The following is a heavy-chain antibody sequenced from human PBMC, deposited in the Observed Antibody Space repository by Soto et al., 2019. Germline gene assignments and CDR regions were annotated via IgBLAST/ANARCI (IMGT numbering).Heavy chain of an antibody. D-gene: IGHD3-10*01. CDR3: GREGMMEA. CDR2: IYSSGST. V-gene: IGHV4-4*07. J-gene: IGHJ4*02. CDR1: GGSISTYY. Sequence: QVQLQESGPRLVKPSETLSLTCTVSGGSISTYYWSWIRQPAGKGLEWIGRIYSSGSTNYSPSLESRVTLSVDTSKNQFSLKLRSVSAADTAIYYCGREGMMEAWGQGTPVTVSS.